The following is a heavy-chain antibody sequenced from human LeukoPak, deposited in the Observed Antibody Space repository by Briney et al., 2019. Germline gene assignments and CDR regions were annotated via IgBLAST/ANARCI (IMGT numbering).Heavy chain of an antibody. CDR1: GFTFSSYI. Sequence: PGGSLRLSCAASGFTFSSYIMNWVRQAPGKGLEWVSSISSSSSYIYYVDSVKGRFTISRDNAKDSLYLQMNSLRAEDTAVYYCARALLGYYDSRGTYYYMDVWGKGTTVTVSS. D-gene: IGHD3-22*01. V-gene: IGHV3-21*01. CDR2: ISSSSSYI. J-gene: IGHJ6*03. CDR3: ARALLGYYDSRGTYYYMDV.